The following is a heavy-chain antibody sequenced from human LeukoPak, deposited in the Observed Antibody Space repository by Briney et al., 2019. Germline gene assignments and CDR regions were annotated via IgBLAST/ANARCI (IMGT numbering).Heavy chain of an antibody. CDR3: ARNKRGDY. CDR2: IKPDGSEE. Sequence: GGSLRLSCAASGFTFSNFWMSWVRQVPGKGLEWVANIKPDGSEENYVDSVKGRFTISRDNAKNSLYLQMNSLRAEDRAVYYCARNKRGDYWGQGTLVTVSS. V-gene: IGHV3-7*01. D-gene: IGHD1/OR15-1a*01. CDR1: GFTFSNFW. J-gene: IGHJ4*02.